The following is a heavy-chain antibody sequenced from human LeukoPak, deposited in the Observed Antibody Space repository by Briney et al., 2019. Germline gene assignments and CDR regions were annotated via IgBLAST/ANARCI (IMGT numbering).Heavy chain of an antibody. CDR1: GGSISSYY. CDR2: IYYSGST. CDR3: AREPKSEKLRFLEWLPRGYFDY. J-gene: IGHJ4*02. V-gene: IGHV4-59*12. Sequence: SETLSLTCTVSGGSISSYYWSWIRQPPGKGLEWIGYIYYSGSTNYNPSLKSRVTISVDTSKNQFSLKLSSVTAADTAVYYCAREPKSEKLRFLEWLPRGYFDYWGQGTLVTVSS. D-gene: IGHD3-3*01.